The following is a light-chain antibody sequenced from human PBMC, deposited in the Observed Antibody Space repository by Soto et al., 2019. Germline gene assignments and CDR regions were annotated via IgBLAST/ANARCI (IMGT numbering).Light chain of an antibody. CDR2: CAS. CDR3: QHNHWPPIT. J-gene: IGKJ5*01. Sequence: DIRVMSAPGPLSFYTVEGATLSFNASQIVGVDTLACFQQRPGQAPRLVIYCASNRAAGIPDRFSGSGSGTVFTLTVSLQEPEDLVKYCYQHNHWPPITFGQGTRLEIK. V-gene: IGKV3-20*01. CDR1: QIVGVDT.